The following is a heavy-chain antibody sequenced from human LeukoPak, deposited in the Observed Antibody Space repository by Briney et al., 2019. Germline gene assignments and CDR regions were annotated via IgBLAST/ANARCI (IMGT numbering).Heavy chain of an antibody. CDR1: GGTFSSYA. J-gene: IGHJ5*02. D-gene: IGHD4-23*01. Sequence: ASVKVSCKASGGTFSSYAISWVRQAPGQGLEWMGRIIPILGIANYAQKFQGRVTITADKSTSTAYMELSSLRSEDTAVYYCAEDYGGNTGIDPWGQGTLVSVSS. CDR2: IIPILGIA. V-gene: IGHV1-69*04. CDR3: AEDYGGNTGIDP.